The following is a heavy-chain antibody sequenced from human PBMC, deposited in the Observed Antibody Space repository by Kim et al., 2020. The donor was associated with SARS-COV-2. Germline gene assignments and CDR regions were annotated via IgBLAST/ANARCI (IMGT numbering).Heavy chain of an antibody. J-gene: IGHJ5*02. CDR3: VRGIDCSGGTCYGGRWFDP. CDR1: GFTFSTYW. V-gene: IGHV3-74*01. Sequence: GGSLRLSCAASGFTFSTYWMYWVRQAPAKGLVWVSRINSDGTNTTYADSVKGRFTISRDNAKNTLYLQMNSLRADETAVYYCVRGIDCSGGTCYGGRWFDPWGQGTLVIVSS. D-gene: IGHD2-15*01. CDR2: INSDGTNT.